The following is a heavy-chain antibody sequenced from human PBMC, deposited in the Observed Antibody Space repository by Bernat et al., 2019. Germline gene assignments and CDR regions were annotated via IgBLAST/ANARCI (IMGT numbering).Heavy chain of an antibody. Sequence: QMQLVQSGPEMKKPGTSVKVSCKASGFTFTSSAMQWVRQARGQRPEWIGWIVVGSGNTNYAQKFQERVTITRDMSTSTAYMGLSSLRSEDTAVYYCAAAGPRGKNPFDYWGQGTLVTVSS. V-gene: IGHV1-58*02. CDR3: AAAGPRGKNPFDY. J-gene: IGHJ4*02. D-gene: IGHD3-16*01. CDR2: IVVGSGNT. CDR1: GFTFTSSA.